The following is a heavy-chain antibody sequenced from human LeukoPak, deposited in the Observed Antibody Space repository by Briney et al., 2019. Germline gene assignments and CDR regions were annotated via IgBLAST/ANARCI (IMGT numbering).Heavy chain of an antibody. J-gene: IGHJ4*02. D-gene: IGHD3-22*01. CDR1: GGSISSSSYY. CDR3: ARQGVAGMIVGGDGY. Sequence: SETLSLTCTVSGGSISSSSYYWGWIRQPPGEGLEWIGNIYYSGSTFYNPSLKSRVTISVDTSKNQFSLKLSSVTAADTAVYYCARQGVAGMIVGGDGYWGQGTLVTVSS. V-gene: IGHV4-39*01. CDR2: IYYSGST.